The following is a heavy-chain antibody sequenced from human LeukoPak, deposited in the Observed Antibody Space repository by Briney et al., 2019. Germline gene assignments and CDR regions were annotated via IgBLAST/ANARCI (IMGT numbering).Heavy chain of an antibody. CDR1: GYTFTGYY. CDR2: INPNSGGT. V-gene: IGHV1-2*02. Sequence: EASVKVSCKASGYTFTGYYMHWVRQAPGQGLEWMGWINPNSGGTNYAQKFQGRVTMTRDTSISTAYMELSRLRSDDTAVYYCARDLIDSSGYYYAYYMDVWGKGTTVTISS. CDR3: ARDLIDSSGYYYAYYMDV. J-gene: IGHJ6*03. D-gene: IGHD3-22*01.